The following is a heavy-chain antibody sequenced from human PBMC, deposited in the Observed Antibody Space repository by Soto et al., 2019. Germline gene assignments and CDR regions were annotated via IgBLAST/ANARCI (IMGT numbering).Heavy chain of an antibody. CDR2: IYYSGST. D-gene: IGHD3-22*01. CDR1: GGSISSSVSY. Sequence: SETLSLTRTVSGGSISSSVSYWSWIRQLPGKGLEWIGYIYYSGSTYYHPSLKGRVTISLDTPKNQFSLNLTSVTAADPAVYYCARDPGRRGLHQGLDVWGPGTTVTVSS. CDR3: ARDPGRRGLHQGLDV. J-gene: IGHJ6*02. V-gene: IGHV4-31*03.